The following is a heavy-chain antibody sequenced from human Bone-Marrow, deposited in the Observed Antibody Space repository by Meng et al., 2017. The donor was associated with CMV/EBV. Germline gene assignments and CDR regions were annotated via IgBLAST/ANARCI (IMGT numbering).Heavy chain of an antibody. CDR1: GFTFNNYW. CDR3: ATSSNKCFYN. J-gene: IGHJ4*02. D-gene: IGHD2-8*01. Sequence: GGALRLSCAVSGFTFNNYWMSWVRQAPGKGLEWVANIQQNGNEEYYVPSVRGRFTISRDNAKSSLLLQMNNLRVEDTAVYYCATSSNKCFYNWGQGTLVTVSS. V-gene: IGHV3-7*01. CDR2: IQQNGNEE.